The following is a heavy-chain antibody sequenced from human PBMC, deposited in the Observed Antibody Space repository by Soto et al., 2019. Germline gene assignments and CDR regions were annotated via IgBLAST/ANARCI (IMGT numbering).Heavy chain of an antibody. CDR1: GFTFSSYW. V-gene: IGHV3-74*01. D-gene: IGHD2-21*01. CDR3: GGGDGDGDDGQGYLGRH. Sequence: EVQLVESGGGLVQPGESLTLSCAASGFTFSSYWMHWVRQAPGKGLVWVSRIKSDGSGTYYADSVKGRLTISRDNAKKRLYLQMNRLRVEDTAVYVYGGGDGDGDDGQGYLGRHWGQGTQVTV. J-gene: IGHJ4*02. CDR2: IKSDGSGT.